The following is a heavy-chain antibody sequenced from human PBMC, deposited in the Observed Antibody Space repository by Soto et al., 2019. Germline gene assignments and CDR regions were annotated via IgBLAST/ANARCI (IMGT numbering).Heavy chain of an antibody. CDR1: GYTFTSYA. V-gene: IGHV1-3*01. CDR3: ASSYYYDSSGYCGDYYYYGMDV. J-gene: IGHJ6*02. D-gene: IGHD3-22*01. Sequence: QVQLVQSGAEVKKPGASVKVSCKASGYTFTSYAMHWVRQAPGQRLEWMGWINAGNGNTKYSQKFQGRVTITRDTSASTAYMELSSLRSEDTAVYYCASSYYYDSSGYCGDYYYYGMDVWGQGTTVTVSS. CDR2: INAGNGNT.